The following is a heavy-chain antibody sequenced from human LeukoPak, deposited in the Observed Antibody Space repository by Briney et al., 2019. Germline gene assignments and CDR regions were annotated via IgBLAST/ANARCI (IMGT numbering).Heavy chain of an antibody. J-gene: IGHJ2*01. CDR2: ISSSGSTI. Sequence: GGSLRLSCAASGFTFSSYEMNWVRQAPGKGLEWVSYISSSGSTIYYADSVKGRFTISRDNAKNSLYLQMNSLRAEDTAVYYCARDHTYSGSYYVAYFDLWGRGTLVTVSS. CDR3: ARDHTYSGSYYVAYFDL. D-gene: IGHD1-26*01. V-gene: IGHV3-48*03. CDR1: GFTFSSYE.